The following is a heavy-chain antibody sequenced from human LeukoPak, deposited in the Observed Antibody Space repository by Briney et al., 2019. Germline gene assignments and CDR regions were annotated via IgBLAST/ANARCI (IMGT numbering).Heavy chain of an antibody. Sequence: SSETLSLTCTVSGGSISSYYWSWIRQPPGKGLEWIGYIYYSGSTNYNPSLKSRVTISVDTSKNQFSLKLSSVTAADTAVYYCARDRGSSSSGAFDTWGQGTMVTVSS. CDR3: ARDRGSSSSGAFDT. D-gene: IGHD6-6*01. CDR1: GGSISSYY. V-gene: IGHV4-59*01. CDR2: IYYSGST. J-gene: IGHJ3*02.